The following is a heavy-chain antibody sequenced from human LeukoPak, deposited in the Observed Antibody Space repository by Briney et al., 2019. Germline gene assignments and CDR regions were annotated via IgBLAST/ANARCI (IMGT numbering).Heavy chain of an antibody. V-gene: IGHV3-23*01. CDR3: AKDWDGYSYGYFDY. D-gene: IGHD5-18*01. Sequence: SSETLSLTCTVSGGSISSSSYYWGWIRQPPGTGLEWISYISSTVGTTYYADSVKGRFTISRDNSKNTLYLQMNSLRAEDTAVYYCAKDWDGYSYGYFDYWGQGTLVTVSS. CDR2: ISSTVGTT. CDR1: GGSISSSSYY. J-gene: IGHJ4*02.